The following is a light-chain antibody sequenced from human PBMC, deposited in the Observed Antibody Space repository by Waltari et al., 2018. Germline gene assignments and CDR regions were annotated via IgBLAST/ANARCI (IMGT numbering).Light chain of an antibody. CDR1: QRVLSSSNNKNY. Sequence: DIVMTQSPDSLAVSLGERATINCRSGQRVLSSSNNKNYLAWYQQKLGQPPKLPIYWASTREAGVPDRFNGSGSGTDFTLTISSLQAEDVAVYYCQQYYSTPYTFGQGTKLEIK. CDR3: QQYYSTPYT. V-gene: IGKV4-1*01. CDR2: WAS. J-gene: IGKJ2*01.